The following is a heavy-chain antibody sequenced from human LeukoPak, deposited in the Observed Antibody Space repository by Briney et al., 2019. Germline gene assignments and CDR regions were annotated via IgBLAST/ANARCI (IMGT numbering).Heavy chain of an antibody. D-gene: IGHD3-9*01. V-gene: IGHV4-61*01. Sequence: SETLSLTCTVSGGSVSSGSYYWSWIRQPSGKGLEWIGYIYYSGSTNYNPSLKSRVTISVDTSKNQFSLKLSSVTAADTAVYYCATRTVLRYFDWLSPRAFDYWGQGTLVTVSS. CDR1: GGSVSSGSYY. J-gene: IGHJ4*02. CDR3: ATRTVLRYFDWLSPRAFDY. CDR2: IYYSGST.